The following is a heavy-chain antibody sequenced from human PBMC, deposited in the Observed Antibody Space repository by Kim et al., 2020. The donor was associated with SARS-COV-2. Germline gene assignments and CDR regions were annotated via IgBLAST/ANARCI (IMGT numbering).Heavy chain of an antibody. CDR3: AREIGDSFHFDY. Sequence: ASVKVSCKASGFSFTTNNIHWVRQAPGQGLEWMAIIKLSTGWTTYVHNFRGRVTLTRDTSTSTVYMELSSLRSDDTAVYYCAREIGDSFHFDYWGQGTLVTVSS. CDR1: GFSFTTNN. V-gene: IGHV1-46*01. D-gene: IGHD3-22*01. CDR2: IKLSTGWT. J-gene: IGHJ4*02.